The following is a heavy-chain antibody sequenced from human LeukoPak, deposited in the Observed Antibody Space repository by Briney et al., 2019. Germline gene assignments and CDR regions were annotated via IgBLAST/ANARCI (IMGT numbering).Heavy chain of an antibody. CDR3: ARDRRYYYDSSGYYNWFDP. D-gene: IGHD3-22*01. CDR2: IYHSGST. V-gene: IGHV4-4*02. J-gene: IGHJ5*02. Sequence: SETLSLTCAVSGSSISSSNWWSWVRQPPGKGLEWIGEIYHSGSTNYNPSLKSRVTISVDKSKNQFSLKLTSVTAADTAVYYCARDRRYYYDSSGYYNWFDPWGQGTLVTVSS. CDR1: GSSISSSNW.